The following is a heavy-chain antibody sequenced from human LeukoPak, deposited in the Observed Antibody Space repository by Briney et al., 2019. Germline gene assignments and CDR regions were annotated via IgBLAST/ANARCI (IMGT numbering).Heavy chain of an antibody. CDR2: IYYSGST. CDR1: GGSISSYY. CDR3: ARLGAEGGVNFDY. J-gene: IGHJ4*02. V-gene: IGHV4-59*08. Sequence: SETLSLTCTVSGGSISSYYWSWIRQPPGKGLEWIGYIYYSGSTNYNPSLKSRVTISVDTSKNQFSLKLSSVTAADTAVYYCARLGAEGGVNFDYWGQGTLVTVSS. D-gene: IGHD3-16*01.